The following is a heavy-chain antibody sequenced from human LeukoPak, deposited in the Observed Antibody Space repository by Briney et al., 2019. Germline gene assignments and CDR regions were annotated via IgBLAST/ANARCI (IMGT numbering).Heavy chain of an antibody. CDR1: GGSISSYY. D-gene: IGHD1-26*01. J-gene: IGHJ4*02. V-gene: IGHV4-38-2*02. CDR3: ARDSGGSYHYYFDY. Sequence: PSETLSLTCTVSGGSISSYYWSWIRQPPGKGLEWIGSIYHSGSTYYNPSLKSRVTISVDTSKNQFSLKLSSVTAADTAVYCCARDSGGSYHYYFDYWGQGTLVTVSS. CDR2: IYHSGST.